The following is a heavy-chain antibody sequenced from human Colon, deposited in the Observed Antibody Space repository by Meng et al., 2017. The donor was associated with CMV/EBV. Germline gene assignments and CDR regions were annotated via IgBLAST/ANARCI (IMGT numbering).Heavy chain of an antibody. CDR1: GYTFTNFG. CDR2: ISPYNGDT. V-gene: IGHV1-18*01. J-gene: IGHJ4*02. Sequence: VTLVQSGAAVQKRWPSVKVYCKTSGYTFTNFGISWVRLAPGQGLEGMAYISPYNGDTNYAQRFQGRVALTTDTSTSTVYMELGSLTSDDTAMYYCARELARGGYWGQGTLVTVSS. CDR3: ARELARGGY.